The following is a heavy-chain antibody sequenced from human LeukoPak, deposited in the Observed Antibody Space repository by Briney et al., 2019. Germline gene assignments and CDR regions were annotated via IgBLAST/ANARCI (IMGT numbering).Heavy chain of an antibody. CDR1: GGSISSHY. Sequence: SETLSLTCTVSGGSISSHYWSWIRQPPGKGLEWIGYIYYSGSTNYNPSLKSRVTISVDTSKNQFSLRLSSVTAADTAVYYCARRGERAEYNWFDPWGQGTLVTVSS. V-gene: IGHV4-59*11. CDR2: IYYSGST. D-gene: IGHD4-17*01. CDR3: ARRGERAEYNWFDP. J-gene: IGHJ5*02.